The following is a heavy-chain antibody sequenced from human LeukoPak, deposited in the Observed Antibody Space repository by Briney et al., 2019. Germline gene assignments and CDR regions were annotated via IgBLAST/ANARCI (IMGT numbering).Heavy chain of an antibody. Sequence: GESLKISCKGSGYSFTTYWIGWVRQMPGKGLEWMGFIYLGDSDTRYSPSFQGQVTISADKSISTAYLQWNSLKASDTAVYYCARGDDSTGYPPFDYWGQGTLVTVSS. CDR1: GYSFTTYW. J-gene: IGHJ4*02. V-gene: IGHV5-51*01. CDR2: IYLGDSDT. CDR3: ARGDDSTGYPPFDY. D-gene: IGHD3-22*01.